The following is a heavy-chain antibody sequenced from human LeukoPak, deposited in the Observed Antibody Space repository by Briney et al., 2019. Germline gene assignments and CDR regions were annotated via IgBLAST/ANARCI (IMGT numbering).Heavy chain of an antibody. J-gene: IGHJ4*02. Sequence: ASVKVSCKASGYTFTSNYIHWVRQAPGQGLEWMGMIYPRDGSTSYAQKFQGRVTVTRDTSTSTVHMELSGLRSEDTAVCYCARGPITTRSHFDYWGQGTLVTVSS. D-gene: IGHD3-22*01. CDR3: ARGPITTRSHFDY. CDR2: IYPRDGST. CDR1: GYTFTSNY. V-gene: IGHV1-46*01.